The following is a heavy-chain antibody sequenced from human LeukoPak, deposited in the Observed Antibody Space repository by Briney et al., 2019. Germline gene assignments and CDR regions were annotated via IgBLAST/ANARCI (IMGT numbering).Heavy chain of an antibody. CDR3: ARDLADYGSGSYYPN. V-gene: IGHV4-39*07. J-gene: IGHJ4*02. Sequence: SETLSLTCTVSGGSISSSSYYWGWIRQPPGKGLEWIGSIYHSGSTYYNPSLKSRVTISVDTSKNQFSLKLSSVTAADTAVYYCARDLADYGSGSYYPNWGQGTLVTVSS. CDR2: IYHSGST. D-gene: IGHD3-10*01. CDR1: GGSISSSSYY.